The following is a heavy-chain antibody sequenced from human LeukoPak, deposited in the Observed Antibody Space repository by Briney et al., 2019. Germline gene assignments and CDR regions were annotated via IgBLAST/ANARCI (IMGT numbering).Heavy chain of an antibody. CDR2: ISGSGGST. CDR1: GFTFSSYP. CDR3: AREREAARSAFDI. D-gene: IGHD1-26*01. Sequence: GGSLRLSCAASGFTFSSYPMSWVRQAPGKGLEWVSAISGSGGSTYYADSVKGRFTISRDSSKNTLYLQMNSLRAEDTAVYYCAREREAARSAFDIWGQGTLVTVSS. V-gene: IGHV3-23*01. J-gene: IGHJ3*02.